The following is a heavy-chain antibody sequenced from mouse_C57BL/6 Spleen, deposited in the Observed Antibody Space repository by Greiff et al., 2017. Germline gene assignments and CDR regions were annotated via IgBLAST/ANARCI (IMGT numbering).Heavy chain of an antibody. CDR1: GFTFSDYY. Sequence: EVQLQESEGGLVQPGSSMKLSCTASGFTFSDYYMAWVRQVPEKGLEWVANINYDGSSTYYLDSLKSRFIISRDNAKNILYLQMSSLKSEDTATYYCARDSGYYYGSSYVYWYFDVWGTGTTVTVSS. D-gene: IGHD1-1*01. CDR3: ARDSGYYYGSSYVYWYFDV. CDR2: INYDGSST. J-gene: IGHJ1*03. V-gene: IGHV5-16*01.